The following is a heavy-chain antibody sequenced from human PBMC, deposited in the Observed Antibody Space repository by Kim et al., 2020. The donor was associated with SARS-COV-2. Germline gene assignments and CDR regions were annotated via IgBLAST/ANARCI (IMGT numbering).Heavy chain of an antibody. Sequence: SGPTLVRPKQTLTLTCTFSGFSLSSSGMCVSWIRQPPGKTLEWLALIDWDGDTHYSTSLKTRLTISKDTSKNQVALTMTNLDPVDTATYYCARVVGTERYYGSYYYNGLDVWGQGTTVTVSS. CDR1: GFSLSSSGMC. V-gene: IGHV2-70*01. CDR2: IDWDGDT. J-gene: IGHJ6*02. CDR3: ARVVGTERYYGSYYYNGLDV. D-gene: IGHD1-26*01.